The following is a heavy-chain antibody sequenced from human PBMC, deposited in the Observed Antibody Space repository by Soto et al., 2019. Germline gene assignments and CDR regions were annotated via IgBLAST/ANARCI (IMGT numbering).Heavy chain of an antibody. CDR3: AKGRGNYWAIDS. Sequence: QVQLVESGGGVVQPGRSLRLSCAASGFTFSSYGMHWVRKAPGKGLEWVAVILSDGNNKFYADSVKGRFTISRDNSKNTLYLQMDSLRVEDTAVYYCAKGRGNYWAIDSWGQGTLVTVSS. J-gene: IGHJ4*02. D-gene: IGHD1-7*01. CDR2: ILSDGNNK. V-gene: IGHV3-30*18. CDR1: GFTFSSYG.